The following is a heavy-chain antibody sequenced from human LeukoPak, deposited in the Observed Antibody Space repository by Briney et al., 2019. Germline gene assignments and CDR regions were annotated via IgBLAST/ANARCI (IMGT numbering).Heavy chain of an antibody. CDR1: GFTFSSYG. Sequence: TGRSLRLSCAASGFTFSSYGMHWVRQAPGKGLEWVAVIWYGGSNKYYADSVKGRFTISRDNSKNTLYLQMNSLRAEDTAVYYCAKDALTTIPDLLDYWGQGTLVTVSS. V-gene: IGHV3-30*18. CDR3: AKDALTTIPDLLDY. CDR2: IWYGGSNK. D-gene: IGHD2-2*02. J-gene: IGHJ4*02.